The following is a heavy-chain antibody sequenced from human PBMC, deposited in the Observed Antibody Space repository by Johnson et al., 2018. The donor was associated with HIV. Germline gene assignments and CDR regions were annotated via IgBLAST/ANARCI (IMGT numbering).Heavy chain of an antibody. CDR1: GFTFSSYA. CDR3: VRGRCYVFLEWLLVGCVFDM. D-gene: IGHD3-3*01. CDR2: ISYDGSNK. V-gene: IGHV3-30-3*01. Sequence: QMQLVESGGGVVQPGRSLRLSCAASGFTFSSYAMHWVRQAPGKGLEWVAVISYDGSNKYYADSVRGRFTISRDNSKNTLYLQMNSLRLEDTAMYYCVRGRCYVFLEWLLVGCVFDMGGKGTMVTVSS. J-gene: IGHJ3*02.